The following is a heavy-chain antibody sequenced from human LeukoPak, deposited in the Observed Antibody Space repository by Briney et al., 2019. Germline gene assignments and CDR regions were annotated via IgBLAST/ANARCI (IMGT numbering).Heavy chain of an antibody. V-gene: IGHV3-11*04. CDR3: ARDANDYIWGTYPYYFDS. CDR1: GFTFSDYY. Sequence: PGGSLRLSCAASGFTFSDYYMSWIRQAPGKGLEWVSYISSSGSTIYYADSVKGRFTISRDNAKNSLYLQMNSLRGEDTAVYYCARDANDYIWGTYPYYFDSWGQGTLVTVSS. CDR2: ISSSGSTI. J-gene: IGHJ4*02. D-gene: IGHD3-16*01.